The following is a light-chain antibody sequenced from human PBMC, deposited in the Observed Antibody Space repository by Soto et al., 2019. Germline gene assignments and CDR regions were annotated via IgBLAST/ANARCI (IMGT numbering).Light chain of an antibody. CDR2: AAS. J-gene: IGKJ5*01. CDR1: QTISSW. CDR3: QQSYSTRIT. V-gene: IGKV1-39*01. Sequence: DLQMTQSPSALSGSVGDRVTITCRASQTISSWLAWYQQKPGKAPKLLIYAASSLQSGVPSRFSGSGSGTDFTLTISSLQPEDFATYYCQQSYSTRITFGQGTRLEIK.